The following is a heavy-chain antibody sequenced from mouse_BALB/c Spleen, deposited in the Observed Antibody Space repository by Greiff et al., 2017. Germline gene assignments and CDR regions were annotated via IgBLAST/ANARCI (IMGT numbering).Heavy chain of an antibody. D-gene: IGHD1-1*02. CDR1: GYTFTSYW. J-gene: IGHJ1*01. CDR3: ARYGPWYFDV. CDR2: INPSTGYT. V-gene: IGHV1-7*01. Sequence: QVHVKQSGAELAKPGASVKMSCKASGYTFTSYWMHWVKQRPGQGLEWIGYINPSTGYTEYNQKFKDKATLTADKSSSTAYMQLSSLTSEDSAVYYCARYGPWYFDVWGAGTTVTVSS.